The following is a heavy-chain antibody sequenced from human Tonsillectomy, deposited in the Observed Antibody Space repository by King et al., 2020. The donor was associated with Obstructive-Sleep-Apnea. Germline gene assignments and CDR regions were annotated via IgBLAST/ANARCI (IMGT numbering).Heavy chain of an antibody. D-gene: IGHD3-16*01. Sequence: VQLVESGGGLVQPGGSLRLSCAASGFTFSKYWMSWVRQAPEKGLEWGANINEDGSKKFYVDSVKGRFTISRDNAKNSLYLQMNSLRAEDTAVYYCARDRLDPWGQGTLVTVSS. V-gene: IGHV3-7*03. CDR2: INEDGSKK. J-gene: IGHJ5*02. CDR3: ARDRLDP. CDR1: GFTFSKYW.